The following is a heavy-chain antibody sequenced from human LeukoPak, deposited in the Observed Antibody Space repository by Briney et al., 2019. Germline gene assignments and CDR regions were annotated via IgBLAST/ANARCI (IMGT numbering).Heavy chain of an antibody. Sequence: PGGSLRLSCVASEFILDTYAMTWVRQAPGKGLEWVSGISGSGSSTHYAESVKGRFTISRDNAKNSLYLQMNSLRAEDTAVYYCARAIAAAGNDAFDIWGQGTMVTVSS. J-gene: IGHJ3*02. CDR1: EFILDTYA. CDR2: ISGSGSST. CDR3: ARAIAAAGNDAFDI. V-gene: IGHV3-23*01. D-gene: IGHD6-13*01.